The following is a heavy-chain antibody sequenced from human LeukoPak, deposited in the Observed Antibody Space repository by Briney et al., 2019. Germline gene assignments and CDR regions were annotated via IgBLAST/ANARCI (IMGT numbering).Heavy chain of an antibody. V-gene: IGHV4-34*01. J-gene: IGHJ3*02. Sequence: PSETLSLTCAVYGGSFSGYYWNWIRQPPGKGLEWIGEINHSGSTNYNPSLKSRVTISVDTSKNQFSLKLSSVTAADTAVYYCARMARGAASPSKGAFDIWGQGTMVTVSS. CDR2: INHSGST. CDR3: ARMARGAASPSKGAFDI. CDR1: GGSFSGYY. D-gene: IGHD2-15*01.